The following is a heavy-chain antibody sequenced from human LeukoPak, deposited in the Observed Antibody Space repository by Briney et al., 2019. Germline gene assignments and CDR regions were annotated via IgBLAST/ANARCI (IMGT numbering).Heavy chain of an antibody. Sequence: SETLSLTCTVSGGSISSYYWSWIRQPPGKGLEWIGYIYYSGSTNYNPSLKSRISISVDTSKNQFSLKLSSVIAADTAVYYCARTTEGYCSSASCFGFSYSYYMDVWGKGTTVTISS. J-gene: IGHJ6*03. CDR2: IYYSGST. CDR1: GGSISSYY. D-gene: IGHD2-2*01. CDR3: ARTTEGYCSSASCFGFSYSYYMDV. V-gene: IGHV4-59*01.